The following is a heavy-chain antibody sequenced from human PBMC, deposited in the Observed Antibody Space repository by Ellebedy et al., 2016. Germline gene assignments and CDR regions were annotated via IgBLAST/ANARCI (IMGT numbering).Heavy chain of an antibody. V-gene: IGHV5-10-1*01. CDR2: IDPSDSYT. CDR1: GYSFTTYW. Sequence: GESLKISCKGSGYSFTTYWISWVRQMPGKGLEWMGRIDPSDSYTNYSQSFQGHVTISADKSISTAYLQWSSLKASDTAMYYCARHMNTAMTNDYWGQGTLVTVS. CDR3: ARHMNTAMTNDY. J-gene: IGHJ4*02. D-gene: IGHD5-18*01.